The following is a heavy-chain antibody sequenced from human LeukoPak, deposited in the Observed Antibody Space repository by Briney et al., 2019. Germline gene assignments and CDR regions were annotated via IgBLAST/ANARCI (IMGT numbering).Heavy chain of an antibody. CDR2: ISDSGGST. CDR3: AKGYSSGWYYFDY. J-gene: IGHJ4*02. D-gene: IGHD6-19*01. Sequence: GGSLRLSCAASGFTFSSYAMSWVRQAPGKGLEWVSLISDSGGSTYYADSVKGRFTISRDNSKNTLYPQMNSLRAEDTAVYFCAKGYSSGWYYFDYWGQGTLVTVSP. CDR1: GFTFSSYA. V-gene: IGHV3-23*01.